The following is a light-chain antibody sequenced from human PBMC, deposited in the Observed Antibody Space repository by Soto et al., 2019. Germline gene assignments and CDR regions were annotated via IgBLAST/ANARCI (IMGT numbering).Light chain of an antibody. J-gene: IGKJ4*01. CDR2: AAS. V-gene: IGKV1-6*01. CDR3: LQDYNYPLT. CDR1: HVIRND. Sequence: AVQMTQSPSSLSACVAERVRITWRASHVIRNDLGWYQQKPGKAPKLLIYAASSLQSGVPSRFSGSGSGTDFTLTISSLQTEDFATYYCLQDYNYPLTFGRGTKVDIK.